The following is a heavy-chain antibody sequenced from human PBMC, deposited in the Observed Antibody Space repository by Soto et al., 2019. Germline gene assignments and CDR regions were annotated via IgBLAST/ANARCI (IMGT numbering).Heavy chain of an antibody. V-gene: IGHV3-9*01. Sequence: GGSLRLSCAASGFNFNDYGMHWVRQAPGKGLEWVSSISWNSVSIGYADSVKGRFTISRDNAKNSLYLQMNTLRAEDTASYYCAKDMENGYNPYYYYGMDVWGQGTTVTVSS. CDR1: GFNFNDYG. CDR2: ISWNSVSI. CDR3: AKDMENGYNPYYYYGMDV. J-gene: IGHJ6*02. D-gene: IGHD3-10*01.